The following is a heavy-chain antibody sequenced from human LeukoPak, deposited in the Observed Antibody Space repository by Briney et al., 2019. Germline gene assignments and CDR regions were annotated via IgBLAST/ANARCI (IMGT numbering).Heavy chain of an antibody. V-gene: IGHV3-7*05. CDR3: TRVAGSSDY. J-gene: IGHJ4*02. CDR2: IKQDGSDK. D-gene: IGHD1-26*01. Sequence: GGSLRLSCAASGFTFSSYVMSWARQAPGKGLEWVASIKQDGSDKYYVDSVKGRFTFSRDNAKNSLYLQMNSLRAEDTAVYYCTRVAGSSDYWGQGTLVTVSS. CDR1: GFTFSSYV.